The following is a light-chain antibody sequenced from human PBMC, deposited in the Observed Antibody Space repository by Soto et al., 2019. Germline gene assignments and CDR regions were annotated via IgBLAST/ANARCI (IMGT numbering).Light chain of an antibody. Sequence: EIVMTQTPATLSVSPGERAILSCRASQSVSSNLAWYQHKPGQAASLLIHGASTRATGIPARFSGSGSGTEFTLTISSLQSEDFAVYYCQQYNKWPLTFGGGTNVEIK. CDR1: QSVSSN. J-gene: IGKJ4*01. CDR3: QQYNKWPLT. CDR2: GAS. V-gene: IGKV3-15*01.